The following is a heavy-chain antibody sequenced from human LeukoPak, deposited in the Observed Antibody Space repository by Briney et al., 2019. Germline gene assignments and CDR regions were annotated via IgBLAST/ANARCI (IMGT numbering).Heavy chain of an antibody. Sequence: GGSLRLSCTASGFTFGDYAMSWVRQAPGKGLEWVGFIRSKAYGGTTEYAASVKGRFTISRDDSKSIAYLQMNSLKTEDTAVYYCTRDLDCTNGVCYIYDYWGQGTLVTVSS. CDR1: GFTFGDYA. CDR2: IRSKAYGGTT. CDR3: TRDLDCTNGVCYIYDY. V-gene: IGHV3-49*04. J-gene: IGHJ4*02. D-gene: IGHD2-8*01.